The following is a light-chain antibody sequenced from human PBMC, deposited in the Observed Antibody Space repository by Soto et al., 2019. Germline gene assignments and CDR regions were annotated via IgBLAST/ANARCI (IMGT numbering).Light chain of an antibody. CDR3: QQYNSYLWT. CDR2: KAS. J-gene: IGKJ1*01. CDR1: QSISSR. V-gene: IGKV1-5*03. Sequence: DIHMTQSPSTLSASVRDRVTITFLASQSISSRLAWYQQKPGKAPKLLIYKASSLDSGVPSRFSGSGSGTEFTLTISSLQPDDFATYYCQQYNSYLWTFGQGTKVDIK.